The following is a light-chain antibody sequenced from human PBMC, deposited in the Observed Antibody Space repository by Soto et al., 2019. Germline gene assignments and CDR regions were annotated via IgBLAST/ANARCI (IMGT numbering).Light chain of an antibody. J-gene: IGKJ1*01. V-gene: IGKV1-5*01. CDR3: LHYYGFSRT. Sequence: DVQMTQSPSTLSASVGDRVTITCRASQSISSWLAWYQQKPGKAPKLLIYDASSLESGVPSRFSGSGSGTEFTLTISSLQPEDFATYYCLHYYGFSRTFGQGTKVAIK. CDR1: QSISSW. CDR2: DAS.